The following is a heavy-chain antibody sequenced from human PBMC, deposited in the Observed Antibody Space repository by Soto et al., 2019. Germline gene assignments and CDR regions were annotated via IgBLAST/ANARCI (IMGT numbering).Heavy chain of an antibody. Sequence: PSEPLSLTCAVSGGSISSSNWWSWVRQPPGKGLEWIGEIYHSGSTNYNPSLRSRVTISVDKSKNQFSLKLSSVTAADTAVYYCARDDCSGGSCYSGYWGQGILVTVSS. V-gene: IGHV4-4*02. CDR2: IYHSGST. CDR3: ARDDCSGGSCYSGY. D-gene: IGHD2-15*01. J-gene: IGHJ4*02. CDR1: GGSISSSNW.